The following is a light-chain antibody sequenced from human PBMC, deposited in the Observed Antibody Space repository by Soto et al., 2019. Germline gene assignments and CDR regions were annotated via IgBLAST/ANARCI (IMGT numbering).Light chain of an antibody. V-gene: IGLV4-69*01. Sequence: QLVLTQSPSASASLGASVKLTCTLSSGHSSYAIAWHQQQPEKGPRYLMKLNSDGSHSKGDGIPDSFSGSSSGAERYLTIYSLQSEDEADYYCQTWGTGIWVFGGGTKLTVL. CDR1: SGHSSYA. CDR2: LNSDGSH. CDR3: QTWGTGIWV. J-gene: IGLJ3*02.